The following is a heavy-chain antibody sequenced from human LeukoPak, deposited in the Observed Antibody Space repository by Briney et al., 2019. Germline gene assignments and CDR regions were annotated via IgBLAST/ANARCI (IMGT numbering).Heavy chain of an antibody. CDR1: GFTFSSYG. CDR2: IRSSRSHK. CDR3: ARDLLLWFGELSRDSDY. Sequence: PGGSLRLSCAASGFTFSSYGMNWVRQAPGKGLEWVASIRSSRSHKYYADSVKGLFTISRDNSKNTLYLQMNSLRAEDTAVYYCARDLLLWFGELSRDSDYWGQGTPATLSS. V-gene: IGHV3-21*01. D-gene: IGHD3-10*01. J-gene: IGHJ4*02.